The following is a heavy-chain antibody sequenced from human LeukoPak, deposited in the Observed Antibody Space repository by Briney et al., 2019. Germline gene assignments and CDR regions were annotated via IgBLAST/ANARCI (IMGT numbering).Heavy chain of an antibody. CDR3: AKGQGTRSFYYYYYGMDV. CDR1: GFTFDDYA. J-gene: IGHJ6*02. D-gene: IGHD1-1*01. V-gene: IGHV3-9*01. Sequence: GGSLRLSCAASGFTFDDYAMHWVRQAPGKGLEWVSGISWNSGSIGYADSVKGRFTISRDNAKNSLYLQMNSLRAEDTALYYCAKGQGTRSFYYYYYGMDVWGQGTTVTVSS. CDR2: ISWNSGSI.